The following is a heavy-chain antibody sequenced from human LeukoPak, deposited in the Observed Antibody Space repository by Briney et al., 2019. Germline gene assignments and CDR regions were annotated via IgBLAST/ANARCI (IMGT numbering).Heavy chain of an antibody. Sequence: PGGSLRLSCAASGFTFSSYGMHWVRQAPGKGLEWVAFIRYDGSNKYYADSVKGRFTISRDNSKNTLYLQMNSLRAEDTAVYYCAKKTEIAAAAVTDYWGQGTLVTVSS. V-gene: IGHV3-30*02. CDR1: GFTFSSYG. CDR3: AKKTEIAAAAVTDY. CDR2: IRYDGSNK. D-gene: IGHD6-13*01. J-gene: IGHJ4*02.